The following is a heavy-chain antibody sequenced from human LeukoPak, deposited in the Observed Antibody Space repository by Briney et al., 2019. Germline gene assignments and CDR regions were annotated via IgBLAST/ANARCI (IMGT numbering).Heavy chain of an antibody. D-gene: IGHD2-15*01. J-gene: IGHJ6*03. CDR3: AKHWAICSSTRFFFNYYVYIDL. CDR2: IGTSGDT. V-gene: IGHV3-13*01. CDR1: GFGFSSYD. Sequence: GGSLRLSCAASGFGFSSYDMHWVRQVPGKGLEWVSAIGTSGDTYYPDSVKGRLTISRENAKNSLYLQMNSLGAGDTAVYYCAKHWAICSSTRFFFNYYVYIDLWGKGTRSPSP.